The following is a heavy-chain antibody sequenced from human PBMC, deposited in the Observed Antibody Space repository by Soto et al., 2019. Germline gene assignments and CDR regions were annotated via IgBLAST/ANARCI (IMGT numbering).Heavy chain of an antibody. J-gene: IGHJ4*01. CDR3: AKDGRGSGSHCNSVGY. Sequence: EVQLVESGGGLIQPGGSLKLSCAASGFTVGNNYMSWVRQAPGKGLEWVSLIYSTGTTKYAASVKGRFTVSRDNAKNTLYLQMDSLTAEDTAVYYCAKDGRGSGSHCNSVGYWGHGTLVTVSS. V-gene: IGHV3-53*01. CDR1: GFTVGNNY. D-gene: IGHD3-10*01. CDR2: IYSTGTT.